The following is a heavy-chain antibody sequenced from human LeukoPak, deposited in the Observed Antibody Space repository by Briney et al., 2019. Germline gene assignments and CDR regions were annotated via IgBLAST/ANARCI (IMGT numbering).Heavy chain of an antibody. CDR1: GYTFISYT. V-gene: IGHV7-4-1*02. Sequence: ASVKVSYKASGYTFISYTMNWVRQAPGQGLEWMGWINTNTGNPTYAQGFTGRFVFSLDTSVNTAYLQISSLKAEDTAVYYCARVDQLWSPNFDYWGQGTLVTVSS. CDR2: INTNTGNP. J-gene: IGHJ4*02. CDR3: ARVDQLWSPNFDY. D-gene: IGHD5-18*01.